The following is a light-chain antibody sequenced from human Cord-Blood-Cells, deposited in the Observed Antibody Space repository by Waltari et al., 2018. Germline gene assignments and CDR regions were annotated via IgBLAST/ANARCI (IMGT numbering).Light chain of an antibody. J-gene: IGLJ3*02. CDR3: QTWGTGIGV. CDR2: LNSGGSH. CDR1: SGHSSYA. V-gene: IGLV4-69*01. Sequence: QLVLTQSPSASASLGASVKLTSTLSSGHSSYAIACHHQQPEKGPRYLMKLNSGGSHSKGDGIPDRFSGSSSGAERYLTISSLQSEDEADYYCQTWGTGIGVFGGGTKLTVL.